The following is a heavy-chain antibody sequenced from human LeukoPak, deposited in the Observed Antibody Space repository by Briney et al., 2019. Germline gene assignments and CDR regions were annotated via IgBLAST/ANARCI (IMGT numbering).Heavy chain of an antibody. D-gene: IGHD3-22*01. J-gene: IGHJ4*02. V-gene: IGHV4-39*01. CDR3: ARQGGPIVVDPFDY. CDR2: IYYNGST. Sequence: PSETLSLTCTVSGGSISSSSYYWGWIRKPPGKGLEWIGSIYYNGSTYHNPSLMSRVTISVDTSKNQLSLKLSSVTAADTAVYNCARQGGPIVVDPFDYWGQGTLVTVSS. CDR1: GGSISSSSYY.